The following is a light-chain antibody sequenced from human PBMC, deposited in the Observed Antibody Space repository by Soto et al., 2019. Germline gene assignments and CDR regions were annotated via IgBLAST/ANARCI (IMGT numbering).Light chain of an antibody. Sequence: EIVLTQSTCTLSLSAGERATLSWRASQSVSSSYLAWYQQKPGQAPRRLIYGASSRATGIPDRFSGSGYGTDFNLTISRLETEDFAVYYCQQYGSSPGTFGQGTKVDIK. CDR3: QQYGSSPGT. CDR2: GAS. CDR1: QSVSSSY. J-gene: IGKJ1*01. V-gene: IGKV3-20*01.